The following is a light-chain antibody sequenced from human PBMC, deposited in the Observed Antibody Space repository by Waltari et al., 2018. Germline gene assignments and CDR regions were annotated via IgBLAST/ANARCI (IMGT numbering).Light chain of an antibody. CDR1: KLGPQY. Sequence: SYDLTQPPSVSVSPGQPASITCSGDKLGPQYVFWYRQKTGQSPVVVMYEDNRRPSGIPERVSGSNSGNTATLTISETQVMYDAYYYCQVWDSSTDVVFGGGTKLTVL. CDR3: QVWDSSTDVV. CDR2: EDN. J-gene: IGLJ2*01. V-gene: IGLV3-1*01.